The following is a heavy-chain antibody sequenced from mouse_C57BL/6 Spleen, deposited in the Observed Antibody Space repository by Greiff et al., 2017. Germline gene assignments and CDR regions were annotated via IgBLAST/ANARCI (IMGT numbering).Heavy chain of an antibody. CDR2: FYPGSGSI. J-gene: IGHJ3*01. Sequence: QVHVKQSGAELVKPGASVKLSCKASGYTFTEYTIHWVKQRSGQGLEWIGWFYPGSGSIKYNEKFKDKATLTADKSSSTVYMELSRLTSEDSAVYFCARHEAAQGPFAYWGQGTLVTVSA. D-gene: IGHD3-2*02. CDR1: GYTFTEYT. V-gene: IGHV1-62-2*01. CDR3: ARHEAAQGPFAY.